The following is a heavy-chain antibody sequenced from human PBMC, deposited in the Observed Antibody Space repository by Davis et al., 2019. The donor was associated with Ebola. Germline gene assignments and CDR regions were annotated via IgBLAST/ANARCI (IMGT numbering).Heavy chain of an antibody. J-gene: IGHJ4*02. CDR2: INAGNGNT. D-gene: IGHD3-16*01. Sequence: ASVKVSCKASGYTFTSYAMHWVRQAPGQRLEWMGWINAGNGNTKYSQKFQGRVTITRDTSASTAYMELSNLRSEDTAVYYCARVGGSTVWDYFDYWGQGTLVTVSS. CDR3: ARVGGSTVWDYFDY. V-gene: IGHV1-3*01. CDR1: GYTFTSYA.